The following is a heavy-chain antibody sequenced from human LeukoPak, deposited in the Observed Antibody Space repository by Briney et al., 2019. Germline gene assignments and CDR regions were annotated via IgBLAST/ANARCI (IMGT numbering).Heavy chain of an antibody. V-gene: IGHV3-23*01. Sequence: GGSLRLSCAASGFTFSSYAMSWVRQAPGKGLEWVSAISGSGGSTYYADSVKGRFTISRDNSKNTLYLQMNSLRAEDTAVYYCARDPTGTGGFDYWGQGTLVTVSS. J-gene: IGHJ4*02. CDR2: ISGSGGST. CDR1: GFTFSSYA. CDR3: ARDPTGTGGFDY. D-gene: IGHD1-1*01.